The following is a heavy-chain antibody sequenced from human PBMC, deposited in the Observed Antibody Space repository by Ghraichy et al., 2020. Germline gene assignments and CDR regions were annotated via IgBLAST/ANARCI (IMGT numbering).Heavy chain of an antibody. D-gene: IGHD3-10*01. CDR2: IKQDGSEK. CDR3: ARGRYYLSGGMDV. V-gene: IGHV3-7*03. CDR1: GFTFSTYW. J-gene: IGHJ6*02. Sequence: GGSLRLSCAASGFTFSTYWMSWVRQAPGKGPEWVANIKQDGSEKYHVDSVKGRFTISRDNAKSSLYLHMNSLRAEDTAVYYCARGRYYLSGGMDVWGQGTTVTVSS.